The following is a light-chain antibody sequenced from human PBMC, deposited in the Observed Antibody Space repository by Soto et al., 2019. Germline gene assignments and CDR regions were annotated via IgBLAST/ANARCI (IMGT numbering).Light chain of an antibody. CDR1: SSDVGLYNY. CDR3: SSYAGSYTSVV. CDR2: DVT. V-gene: IGLV2-11*01. J-gene: IGLJ2*01. Sequence: QSVLTQPRSVSGSPGQSVTISCSGTSSDVGLYNYVSWYQQHPGTAPKLIIYDVTERPSGVPDRFSGSRSDNTASLIISGLQADDEAEYFCSSYAGSYTSVVFGGGTKVTVL.